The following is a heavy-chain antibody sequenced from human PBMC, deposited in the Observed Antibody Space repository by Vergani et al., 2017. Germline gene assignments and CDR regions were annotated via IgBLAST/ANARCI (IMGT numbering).Heavy chain of an antibody. J-gene: IGHJ4*02. D-gene: IGHD3-9*01. V-gene: IGHV2-26*01. Sequence: QVTLKESGPVLVTPTETLTLPCTVSGFSLSNARMGVSWIRQPPGKALEWLAHIFSNVEKSYSTSLKSRLTISKDTSKSQVVLTMTNMDPVDTATYYCARSRLRYFDWSNFDYWGQGTLVTVSS. CDR1: GFSLSNARMG. CDR3: ARSRLRYFDWSNFDY. CDR2: IFSNVEK.